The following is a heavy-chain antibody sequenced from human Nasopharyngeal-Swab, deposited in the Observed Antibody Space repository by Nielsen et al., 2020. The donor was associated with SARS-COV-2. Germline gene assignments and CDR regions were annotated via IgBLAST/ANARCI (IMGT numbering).Heavy chain of an antibody. CDR2: IYYSGST. CDR1: GGSISSYY. V-gene: IGHV4-59*01. CDR3: ETSTISNLYYYYGMDV. Sequence: GSLRLSCTVSGGSISSYYWSWIRQPPGKGLEWIGYIYYSGSTNYNPSLKSRVTISVDTSKNQFSLKLSSVTAADTGVYYCETSTISNLYYYYGMDVWGQGTTVTVSS. D-gene: IGHD3-9*01. J-gene: IGHJ6*02.